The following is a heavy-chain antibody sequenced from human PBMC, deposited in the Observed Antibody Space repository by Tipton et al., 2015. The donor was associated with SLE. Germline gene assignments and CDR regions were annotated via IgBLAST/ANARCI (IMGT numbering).Heavy chain of an antibody. CDR3: TTWEEWLRRFDY. Sequence: SPRLSCAASGFTFSNAWMSWVRQAPGKGLEWVGRIKSKTDGGTTDYAAPVKGRFTISRDDSKNTLYLQMNSLKTEDTAVYYCTTWEEWLRRFDYWGQGTLVTVSS. V-gene: IGHV3-15*01. J-gene: IGHJ4*02. CDR2: IKSKTDGGTT. D-gene: IGHD5-12*01. CDR1: GFTFSNAW.